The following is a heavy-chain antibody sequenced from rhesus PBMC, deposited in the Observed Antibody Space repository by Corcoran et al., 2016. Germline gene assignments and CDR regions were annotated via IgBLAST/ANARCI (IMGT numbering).Heavy chain of an antibody. CDR2: INSGGGST. CDR1: GFTFSTYG. J-gene: IGHJ6*01. CDR3: AKHREYSNYYGLDS. V-gene: IGHV3S5*01. D-gene: IGHD4-23*01. Sequence: EVQLVETGGGLVQPGGPLKLSCAASGFTFSTYGMSWVRQAPGQGLEWVSGINSGGGSTYYADSVKGRFTISRDNSKNTLSLQMNSLRAEDTAVYYCAKHREYSNYYGLDSWGQGVVVTVSS.